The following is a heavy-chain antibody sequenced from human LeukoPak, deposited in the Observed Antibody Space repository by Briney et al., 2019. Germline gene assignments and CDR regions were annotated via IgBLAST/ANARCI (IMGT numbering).Heavy chain of an antibody. CDR1: GFTFSSYG. D-gene: IGHD2-2*01. CDR3: TKVVRGYHFDY. V-gene: IGHV3-23*01. CDR2: ISGSGGNT. J-gene: IGHJ4*02. Sequence: GGSLRLSCAASGFTFSSYGMSWVRRAPGKGPEWVSGISGSGGNTYYADSVKGRFTFSRDNSQYTLYLQMNTMRAENTVVYYCTKVVRGYHFDYWGQGTLVTVSS.